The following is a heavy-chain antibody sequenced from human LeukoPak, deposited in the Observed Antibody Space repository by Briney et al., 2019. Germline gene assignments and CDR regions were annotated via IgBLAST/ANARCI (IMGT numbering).Heavy chain of an antibody. V-gene: IGHV1-69*05. J-gene: IGHJ6*03. CDR3: AGGITIFGDYYYYMDV. CDR1: GGTFSSCA. D-gene: IGHD3-3*01. Sequence: SVKVSCKASGGTFSSCAISWVRQAPGQGLEWMGGTIPIFGTANYAQKFQGRVTITTDESTSTAYMELSSLRSEDTAVYYCAGGITIFGDYYYYMDVWGKGTTVTVSS. CDR2: TIPIFGTA.